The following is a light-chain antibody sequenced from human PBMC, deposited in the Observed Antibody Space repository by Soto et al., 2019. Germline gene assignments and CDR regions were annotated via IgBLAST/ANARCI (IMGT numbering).Light chain of an antibody. CDR3: MSYVGGNSVA. J-gene: IGLJ2*01. CDR1: DNDVGRYDY. CDR2: EVS. Sequence: QSALTQPPSASGSPGMSVTLSCSGTDNDVGRYDYVSWYQQHPGKAPKLLIYEVSKRPSGVPVRFSASKSGNTASLTVSGLQGEDEADYYCMSYVGGNSVAFGGGTKLTVL. V-gene: IGLV2-8*01.